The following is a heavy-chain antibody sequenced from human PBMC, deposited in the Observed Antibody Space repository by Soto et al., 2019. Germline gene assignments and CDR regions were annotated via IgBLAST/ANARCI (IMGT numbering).Heavy chain of an antibody. J-gene: IGHJ4*02. D-gene: IGHD2-2*01. Sequence: QVQLVQSGAEVKKPESSVTVSCKTSGGTFVRHVISWVRQAPGQGPEWMGKINPLSGIPNYAQKFQDRVTFTADTDSSTADMELSSLRSDDTAVYYCAAPACAATWCSPSHNLDHWGQGTLVTVSS. CDR2: INPLSGIP. CDR1: GGTFVRHV. V-gene: IGHV1-69*09. CDR3: AAPACAATWCSPSHNLDH.